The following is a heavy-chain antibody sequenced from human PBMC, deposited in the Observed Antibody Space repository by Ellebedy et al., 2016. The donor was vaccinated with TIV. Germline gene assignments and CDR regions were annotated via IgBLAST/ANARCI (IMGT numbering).Heavy chain of an antibody. V-gene: IGHV3-23*01. Sequence: PGGSLRLSCVASGFTFNTHAMNWVRQATGKGLEWVSIINYDSRSTYYADSVKGRFTISRDNFNKTLYLQMNSLRAEDTAVYWCASLDFDYWGQGILVTVSS. CDR2: INYDSRST. CDR1: GFTFNTHA. CDR3: ASLDFDY. J-gene: IGHJ4*02.